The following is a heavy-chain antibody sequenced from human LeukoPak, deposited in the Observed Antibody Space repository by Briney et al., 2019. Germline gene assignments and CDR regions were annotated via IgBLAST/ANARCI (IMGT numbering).Heavy chain of an antibody. CDR1: GGPISTYY. Sequence: WETLSLTCKVSGGPISTYYWSWIRRPPGKGLEWIAYIHASGPTNYNPSLKSRITISVDTSKNQFSLQRSSVTAADTAVYYCARHDAGIAARPFDNWGQGTLVTVSS. CDR3: ARHDAGIAARPFDN. CDR2: IHASGPT. J-gene: IGHJ4*02. V-gene: IGHV4-4*09. D-gene: IGHD6-6*01.